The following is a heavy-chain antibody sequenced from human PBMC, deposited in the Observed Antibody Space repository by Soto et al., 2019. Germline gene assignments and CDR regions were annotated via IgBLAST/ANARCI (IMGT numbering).Heavy chain of an antibody. J-gene: IGHJ4*02. V-gene: IGHV3-30*18. CDR3: EKDDSSGYY. D-gene: IGHD3-22*01. CDR2: ISYDGSNK. Sequence: QVQLVESGGGVVQPGRSLRLSCAASGFTFSSYGMHWVRQAPGKGLEWVAVISYDGSNKYYADSVKGRFTISRDNSKNTLYLQMNSLRAEDTAVYYCEKDDSSGYYWGQGTLVTVSS. CDR1: GFTFSSYG.